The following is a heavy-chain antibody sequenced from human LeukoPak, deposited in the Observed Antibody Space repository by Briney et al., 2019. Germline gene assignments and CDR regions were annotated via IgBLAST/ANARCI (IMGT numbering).Heavy chain of an antibody. CDR2: VSGSGDRM. D-gene: IGHD6-13*01. J-gene: IGHJ4*02. Sequence: GGSLRLSCAASGFTSSSYALNWVRHAPGKGLEWVATVSGSGDRMYHADSVKGRFAISRDNSKNTIYLQMNSLRAEDTALYYCAKAAAAPGFDFWGQGTLGTVSS. CDR3: AKAAAAPGFDF. V-gene: IGHV3-23*01. CDR1: GFTSSSYA.